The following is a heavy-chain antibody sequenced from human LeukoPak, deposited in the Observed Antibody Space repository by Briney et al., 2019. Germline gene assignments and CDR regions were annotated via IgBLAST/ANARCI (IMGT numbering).Heavy chain of an antibody. CDR3: ARGEGGYQTNDY. CDR1: GFAFSSHW. CDR2: IKEDGSGK. J-gene: IGHJ4*02. V-gene: IGHV3-7*01. D-gene: IGHD2-2*01. Sequence: GGSLRLSCVASGFAFSSHWMTWVRQAPGKDLEWVANIKEDGSGKYYVDSLKGRFTISRDNAKNSLYLQMNSLRAEDTAVYYCARGEGGYQTNDYWGQGTLVTVSS.